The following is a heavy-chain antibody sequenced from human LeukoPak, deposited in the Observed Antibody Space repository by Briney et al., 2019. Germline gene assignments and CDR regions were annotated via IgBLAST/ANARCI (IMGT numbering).Heavy chain of an antibody. J-gene: IGHJ4*02. CDR1: GGSISSYY. D-gene: IGHD3-22*01. V-gene: IGHV4-4*07. CDR2: IYTSGST. Sequence: PSETLSLTCTVSGGSISSYYWSWIRQPAGKGLEWIGRIYTSGSTNYNPSLKSRVTMSVDTSKNQFSLKLSSVTAADTAVYYCARDRTVYYYDSSGPHTTGYYFDYWRQGTLVTVSS. CDR3: ARDRTVYYYDSSGPHTTGYYFDY.